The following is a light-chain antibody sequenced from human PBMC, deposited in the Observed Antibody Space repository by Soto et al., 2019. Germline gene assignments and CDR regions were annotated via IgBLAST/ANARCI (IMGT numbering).Light chain of an antibody. Sequence: DIQMTQSPSSVSASVGDRVTITCRASQDINSWLTWYQQKPGKAPKVLIYIASRLQPGVPSRFSVRGSVTDFSLTISNLLPEDFATYFCQQSKSFPLSFGGGTKVEIK. V-gene: IGKV1-12*01. CDR1: QDINSW. CDR2: IAS. J-gene: IGKJ4*01. CDR3: QQSKSFPLS.